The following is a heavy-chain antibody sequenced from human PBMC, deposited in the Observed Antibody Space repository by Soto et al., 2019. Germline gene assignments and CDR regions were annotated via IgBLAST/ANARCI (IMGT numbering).Heavy chain of an antibody. CDR1: GGSISSGGYY. D-gene: IGHD3-22*01. V-gene: IGHV4-31*03. CDR2: IYYSGST. J-gene: IGHJ5*02. CDR3: ARSKITMIEP. Sequence: SETLSLTCTVSGGSISSGGYYWSWIRQHPGKGLEWIGYIYYSGSTYYNPSLKSRVTISVDTSKNQFSLKLSSVTAADTAVYYCARSKITMIEPWGQGTLVTVSS.